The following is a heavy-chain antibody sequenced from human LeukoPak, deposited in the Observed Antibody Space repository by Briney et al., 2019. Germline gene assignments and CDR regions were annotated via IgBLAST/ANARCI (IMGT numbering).Heavy chain of an antibody. CDR2: IYTSGST. D-gene: IGHD5-24*01. J-gene: IGHJ4*02. V-gene: IGHV4-4*07. CDR3: ARGGYNIWEYYFGY. Sequence: PSETLSLTCTVSGGSISSYYWSWIRQPAGKGLEWIGRIYTSGSTNYNPSLKSRVTMSVDTSKNQFSLKLSSVTAADTAVYYCARGGYNIWEYYFGYWGQGTLVTVSS. CDR1: GGSISSYY.